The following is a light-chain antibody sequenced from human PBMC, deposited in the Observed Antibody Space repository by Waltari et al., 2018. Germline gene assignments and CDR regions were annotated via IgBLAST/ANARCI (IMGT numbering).Light chain of an antibody. Sequence: DIQMTQSPATLSASVGDRVTISCRASQSISSWLAWYQQKPGKAPKILIFKASFVESGVPSRFSGSGSGTEFSLTISSLQPEDFATYYCQQYDDFPFTFGQGTKVEVK. CDR1: QSISSW. CDR3: QQYDDFPFT. CDR2: KAS. J-gene: IGKJ2*01. V-gene: IGKV1-5*03.